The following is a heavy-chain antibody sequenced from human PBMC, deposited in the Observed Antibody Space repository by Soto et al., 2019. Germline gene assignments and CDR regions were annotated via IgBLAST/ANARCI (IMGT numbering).Heavy chain of an antibody. V-gene: IGHV3-21*01. Sequence: GGSLRLSCAASGFTFSSYSMNWVRQAPGKGLEWVSSISSSSSYIYYADSVKGRFTISRDNAKNSLYLQMNSLRAEDTAVYYCARMVPAPGRPFDIWGQGTMVTVSS. D-gene: IGHD1-26*01. CDR1: GFTFSSYS. J-gene: IGHJ3*02. CDR3: ARMVPAPGRPFDI. CDR2: ISSSSSYI.